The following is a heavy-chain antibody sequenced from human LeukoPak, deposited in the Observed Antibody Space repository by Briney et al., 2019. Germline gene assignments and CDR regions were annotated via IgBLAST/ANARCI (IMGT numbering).Heavy chain of an antibody. D-gene: IGHD3-3*01. CDR3: ARSNFWSGRGYF. CDR2: INPNSGDT. Sequence: ASVKVSCKASGYTFTGYYMHWVRQAPGQGLEWMGWINPNSGDTNYAQKFQGRVTMTRDTSISTAYMELSRLRSDDTAVYYCARSNFWSGRGYFWGQGTLVTVSS. CDR1: GYTFTGYY. J-gene: IGHJ4*02. V-gene: IGHV1-2*02.